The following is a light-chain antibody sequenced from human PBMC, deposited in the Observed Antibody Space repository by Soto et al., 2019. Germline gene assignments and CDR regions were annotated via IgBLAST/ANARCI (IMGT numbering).Light chain of an antibody. Sequence: EILLTQFPSSITSFAGERATLSCRASQSVSSRYLAWYQQKPGQTPRLLIYGTSSRATGIPDRFSGSGSGTDFTLTINRLEPEDFAVYYCQQYGSSPPWTFGQGTKVDIK. V-gene: IGKV3-20*01. CDR1: QSVSSRY. CDR3: QQYGSSPPWT. CDR2: GTS. J-gene: IGKJ1*01.